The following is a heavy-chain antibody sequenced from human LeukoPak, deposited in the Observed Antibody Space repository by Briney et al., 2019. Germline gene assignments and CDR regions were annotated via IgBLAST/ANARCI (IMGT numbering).Heavy chain of an antibody. J-gene: IGHJ4*02. CDR3: AKTTFGYSSGRSPGWPVDY. CDR1: GFTFNSHA. Sequence: GGSLRLPCAASGFTFNSHAMYWVRQAPGKGLEWVSGIVGSGGSSYYAESVRGRFTISRDNSKNTVYMQMNSLRYEDTAVYYCAKTTFGYSSGRSPGWPVDYWGQGTVVTVSS. CDR2: IVGSGGSS. V-gene: IGHV3-23*01. D-gene: IGHD6-19*01.